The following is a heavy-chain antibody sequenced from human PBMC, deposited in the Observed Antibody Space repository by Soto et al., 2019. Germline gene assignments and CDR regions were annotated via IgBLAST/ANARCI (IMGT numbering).Heavy chain of an antibody. CDR3: ARAFIRNYYDSSGYYPQGFDY. D-gene: IGHD3-22*01. CDR1: GGTFSSYA. CDR2: IIPIFGTA. J-gene: IGHJ4*02. Sequence: SVRVSCKASGGTFSSYAISWVRQAPGQGLEWMGGIIPIFGTANYAQKFQGRVTITADESTSTAYMELSSLRSEDTAVYYCARAFIRNYYDSSGYYPQGFDYWGQGTLVTVSS. V-gene: IGHV1-69*13.